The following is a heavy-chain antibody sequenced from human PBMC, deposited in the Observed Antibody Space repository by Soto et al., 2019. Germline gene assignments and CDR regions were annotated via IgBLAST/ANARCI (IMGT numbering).Heavy chain of an antibody. CDR1: GGSISSYY. CDR2: IYYSGST. CDR3: ARGVISSSSWFDY. Sequence: PSETLSLTCTVSGGSISSYYWSWHRQPPGKGLEWIGYIYYSGSTNYNPSLKSRVTISVDTSKNQFSLKLSSVTAADTAVYYCARGVISSSSWFDYWGQGTLVTVSS. V-gene: IGHV4-59*01. D-gene: IGHD6-13*01. J-gene: IGHJ4*02.